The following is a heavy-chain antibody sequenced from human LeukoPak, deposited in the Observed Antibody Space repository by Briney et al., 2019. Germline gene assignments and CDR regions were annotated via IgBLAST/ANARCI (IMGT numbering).Heavy chain of an antibody. Sequence: SETLSLTCTVPGGSISSYYWSWIRQPPGKGLEWIGYIYYSGSTNYNPSLKSRVTISVDTSKNQFSLKLSSVTAADTAVYYCASSVGSSWYGYWFDPWGQGTLVTVSS. D-gene: IGHD6-13*01. CDR1: GGSISSYY. CDR3: ASSVGSSWYGYWFDP. J-gene: IGHJ5*02. CDR2: IYYSGST. V-gene: IGHV4-59*01.